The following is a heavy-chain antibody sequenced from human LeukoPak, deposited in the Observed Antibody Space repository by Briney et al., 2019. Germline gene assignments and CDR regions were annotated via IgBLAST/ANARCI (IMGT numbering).Heavy chain of an antibody. CDR1: GFTFSNAW. V-gene: IGHV3-15*01. D-gene: IGHD1-1*01. CDR2: IKSKTNGGTI. Sequence: PGGSPRLSCAASGFTFSNAWMSWVRQAPGKGLEWVGRIKSKTNGGTIDYAAPVKGRFTISRDDSKNTLYLQMNSLKTEDTAVYYCARQQLVFDYWGQGTLVTVSS. J-gene: IGHJ4*02. CDR3: ARQQLVFDY.